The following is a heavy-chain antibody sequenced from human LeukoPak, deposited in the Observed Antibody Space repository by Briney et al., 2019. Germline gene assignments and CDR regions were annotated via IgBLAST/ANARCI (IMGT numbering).Heavy chain of an antibody. CDR2: INHSGST. Sequence: SETLSLTCAVYGGSFSGYYWSRIRQPPGKGLEWIGEINHSGSTNYNPSLKSRVTISVDMSKNQFSLKLSSVTAADTAVYYCARGIAAAGIPYYFDYWGQGTLVTVSS. D-gene: IGHD6-13*01. J-gene: IGHJ4*02. V-gene: IGHV4-34*01. CDR1: GGSFSGYY. CDR3: ARGIAAAGIPYYFDY.